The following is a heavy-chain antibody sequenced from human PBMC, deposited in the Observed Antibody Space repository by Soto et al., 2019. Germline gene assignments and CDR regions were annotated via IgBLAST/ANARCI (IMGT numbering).Heavy chain of an antibody. V-gene: IGHV1-18*01. CDR2: ISPYNDIT. CDR3: ARLRTSGYHTHFYQGMDV. Sequence: QVQLEQSGVEVKKPGASVKVTCKASGHTLWNYGISWVRQAPGQGLEWMGWISPYNDITNYAQKFQGRVTMTTDISTSTAYMELRSLRSDDTAVYDCARLRTSGYHTHFYQGMDVWGQGTTVTVSS. CDR1: GHTLWNYG. D-gene: IGHD2-8*01. J-gene: IGHJ6*02.